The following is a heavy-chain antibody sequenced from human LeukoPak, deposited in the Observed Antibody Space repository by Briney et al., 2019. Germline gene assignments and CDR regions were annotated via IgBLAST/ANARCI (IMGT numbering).Heavy chain of an antibody. D-gene: IGHD6-19*01. V-gene: IGHV5-51*01. Sequence: GESLKISCRGSGFSSTNSWIGWVRQMPGKGLDCMGIIYLGDSETRYSPSFQGQVTISADKSINTAYLQWSSLKASDTAMYYCARHPSYTSGWPLDYWGQGTLVIVSS. J-gene: IGHJ4*02. CDR3: ARHPSYTSGWPLDY. CDR2: IYLGDSET. CDR1: GFSSTNSW.